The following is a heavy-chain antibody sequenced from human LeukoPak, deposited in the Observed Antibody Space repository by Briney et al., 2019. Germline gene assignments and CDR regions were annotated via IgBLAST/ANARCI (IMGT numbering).Heavy chain of an antibody. Sequence: PSETLSLTCTVSGGSISSYYWSWIRQPPGKGLEWIGYIYYSGSTNYNPSLKSRVTISVDTSKNQFSLKLSSVTAADTAVYYCARGEAMGYYFDYWGQGTLVTVSS. CDR1: GGSISSYY. D-gene: IGHD5-18*01. J-gene: IGHJ4*02. V-gene: IGHV4-59*01. CDR3: ARGEAMGYYFDY. CDR2: IYYSGST.